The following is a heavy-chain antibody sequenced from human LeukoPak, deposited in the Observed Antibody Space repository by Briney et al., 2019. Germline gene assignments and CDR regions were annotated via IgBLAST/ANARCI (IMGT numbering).Heavy chain of an antibody. D-gene: IGHD5-18*01. Sequence: GGSLTLSCAASGFSFSSYAMHWVRQAAGKGLEWVAITTSDESNKHYADSVKGRFTISRDNSKNTLYLQMNSLRAEDTALYYCARESGALRGYSFGLWGQGTVVTVSS. J-gene: IGHJ4*02. V-gene: IGHV3-30-3*01. CDR3: ARESGALRGYSFGL. CDR1: GFSFSSYA. CDR2: TTSDESNK.